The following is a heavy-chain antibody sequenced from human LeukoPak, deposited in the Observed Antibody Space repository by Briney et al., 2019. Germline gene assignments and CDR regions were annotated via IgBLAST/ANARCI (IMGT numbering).Heavy chain of an antibody. D-gene: IGHD1-14*01. CDR1: GGSISSHY. V-gene: IGHV4-59*11. CDR3: ARDYPNPKH. J-gene: IGHJ1*01. CDR2: IYYSGST. Sequence: TSETLSLTCTVTGGSISSHYWSWIRQPPGKGLEWIGYIYYSGSTNYNPSLKSRVTISVDTSKNQFSLKLSSVTAADTAVYYCARDYPNPKHWGQGTLVTVSS.